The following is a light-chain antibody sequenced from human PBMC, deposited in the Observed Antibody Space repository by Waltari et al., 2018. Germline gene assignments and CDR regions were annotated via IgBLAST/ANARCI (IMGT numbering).Light chain of an antibody. CDR3: QQSYSTPNT. J-gene: IGKJ2*01. CDR2: TTS. CDR1: QNIGNY. V-gene: IGKV1-39*01. Sequence: DIQMTQSPSSLSASVVARVTITCRTSQNIGNYLNWYQQKPGKAPELLIYTTSSLHSGVPLRVSGSRSRTDFTLSISSLQPEDFATYFCQQSYSTPNTFGQGTRLEIK.